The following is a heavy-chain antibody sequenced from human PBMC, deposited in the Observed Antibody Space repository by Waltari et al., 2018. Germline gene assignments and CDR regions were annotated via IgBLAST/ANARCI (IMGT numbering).Heavy chain of an antibody. J-gene: IGHJ4*02. V-gene: IGHV3-23*01. CDR2: ISGSGNL. D-gene: IGHD2-2*01. CDR3: ARATAESCSSRRCYDFDY. CDR1: GFTFSSYA. Sequence: EVQLLESGGGLVQPGGSLRLSCAASGFTFSSYAMSWVRQTPGKRLECVSGISGSGNLDHAESVRGRFTISRDNSKNTLYLQMNSLRAEDTALYYCARATAESCSSRRCYDFDYWGQGALVSVSS.